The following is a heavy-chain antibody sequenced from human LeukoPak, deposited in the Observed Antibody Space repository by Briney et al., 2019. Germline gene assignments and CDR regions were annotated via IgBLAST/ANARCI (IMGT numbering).Heavy chain of an antibody. V-gene: IGHV1-3*01. CDR2: INAGNGNT. Sequence: ASVKVSCKASGYTFTSYAMHWVRQAPGQRLEWMGWINAGNGNTKYSQEFQGRVTITRDTSASTAYMELSSLRSDDTAVHYCARVTPVVVAASGPFDPWGQGTLVTVSS. CDR1: GYTFTSYA. D-gene: IGHD2-15*01. CDR3: ARVTPVVVAASGPFDP. J-gene: IGHJ5*02.